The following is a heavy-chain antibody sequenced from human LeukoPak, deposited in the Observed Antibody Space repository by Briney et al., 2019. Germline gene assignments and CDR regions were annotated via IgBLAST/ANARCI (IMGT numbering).Heavy chain of an antibody. Sequence: AVKVSCKASGGTFSSYAISWVRQPPGQGLEWMGGIIPIFGTANYAQKSQGRVTITADESTSTAYMELSSLRSEDTAVYYCARDPDNWNYADINWFDPWGQGTLVTVSS. CDR2: IIPIFGTA. CDR1: GGTFSSYA. J-gene: IGHJ5*02. V-gene: IGHV1-69*01. D-gene: IGHD1-7*01. CDR3: ARDPDNWNYADINWFDP.